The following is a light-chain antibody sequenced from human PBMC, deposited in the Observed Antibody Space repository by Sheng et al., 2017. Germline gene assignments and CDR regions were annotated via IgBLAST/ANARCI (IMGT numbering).Light chain of an antibody. CDR3: QLGFT. V-gene: IGKV1-5*03. J-gene: IGKJ3*01. Sequence: DIQMTQSPSTLSASVGDRVTITCRASQSISSWLAWYQQKPGKAPKLLIYKASSLESGVPSRFSGSGSGTEFTLTISSLQPDDFATYYCQLGFTFGPGTKSGYQT. CDR1: QSISSW. CDR2: KAS.